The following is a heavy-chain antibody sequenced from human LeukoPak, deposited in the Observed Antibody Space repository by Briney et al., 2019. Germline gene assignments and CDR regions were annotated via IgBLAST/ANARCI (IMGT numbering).Heavy chain of an antibody. Sequence: ASVTVSCKASGYTFTSYGISWVRQAPGQGLEWMGWISAYNGNTNYAQKLQGRVTITTDTSTSTAYMELRSLRSDDTAVYYCARDYSNYDQYYFDYWGQGTLVTVSS. CDR2: ISAYNGNT. V-gene: IGHV1-18*01. D-gene: IGHD4-11*01. J-gene: IGHJ4*02. CDR1: GYTFTSYG. CDR3: ARDYSNYDQYYFDY.